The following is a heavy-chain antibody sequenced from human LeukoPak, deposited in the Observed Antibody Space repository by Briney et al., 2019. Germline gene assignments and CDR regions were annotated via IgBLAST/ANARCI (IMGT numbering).Heavy chain of an antibody. CDR3: TTGSVVTAIPRGY. Sequence: GGSLRLSCAVSGFTFSNAWMSWVRQAPGKGLEWVCRIKSKTDGGTTDYAAPVKGRFTISRDDSKNTLYLHMNSLRTEDTAVYYCTTGSVVTAIPRGYWGQGTLVTVSS. V-gene: IGHV3-15*01. J-gene: IGHJ4*02. CDR2: IKSKTDGGTT. D-gene: IGHD2-21*02. CDR1: GFTFSNAW.